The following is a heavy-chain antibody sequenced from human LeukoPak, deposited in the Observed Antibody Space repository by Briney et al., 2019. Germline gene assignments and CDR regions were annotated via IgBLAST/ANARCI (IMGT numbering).Heavy chain of an antibody. CDR1: GFIVRNTY. D-gene: IGHD4-17*01. CDR3: LRDDRRYGDYGYFDY. CDR2: IYSGGGS. J-gene: IGHJ4*02. Sequence: GSLRLSCAASGFIVRNTYMNWVGQAPSKGVDWVSLIYSGGGSFYADSVNGRLTISRDNSQNTLHLQMNTLQPEDTADCPVLRDDRRYGDYGYFDYWGQGTLVTVSS. V-gene: IGHV3-66*01.